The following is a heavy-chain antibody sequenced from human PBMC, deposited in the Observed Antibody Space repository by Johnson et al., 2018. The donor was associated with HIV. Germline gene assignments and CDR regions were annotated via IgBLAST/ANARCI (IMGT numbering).Heavy chain of an antibody. CDR3: ARGGGSYYSGAFDI. CDR2: INWNGGST. CDR1: GFTFDDYG. V-gene: IGHV3-20*03. D-gene: IGHD1-26*01. J-gene: IGHJ3*02. Sequence: VQLVESGGGVVRPGGSLRLSSPTSGFTFDDYGLSWVRQAPGKGLEWVSGINWNGGSTGYADSVRGRFTISRDNAKNSLYLQMNSLRAEDTALYYCARGGGSYYSGAFDIWGQGTMVTVSS.